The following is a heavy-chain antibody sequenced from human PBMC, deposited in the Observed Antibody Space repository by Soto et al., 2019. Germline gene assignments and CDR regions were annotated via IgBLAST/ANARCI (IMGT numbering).Heavy chain of an antibody. CDR3: ATFRFVVPDYFDY. CDR1: GYTLTQLS. Sequence: ASVKVSCKVSGYTLTQLSMHWLLRSPGKGLEWMGGFDPEDGETIYAQKFQGRVTMTEDTSTDTAYMELSSLRSEDTAVYYCATFRFVVPDYFDYWGQGTLVTVSS. CDR2: FDPEDGET. D-gene: IGHD2-15*01. V-gene: IGHV1-24*01. J-gene: IGHJ4*02.